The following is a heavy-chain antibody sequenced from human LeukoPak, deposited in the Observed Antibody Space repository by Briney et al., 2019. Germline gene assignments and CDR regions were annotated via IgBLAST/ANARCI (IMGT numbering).Heavy chain of an antibody. CDR3: AEPGITMIGGV. V-gene: IGHV3-48*03. CDR2: ISSSGSTI. D-gene: IGHD3-10*02. Sequence: GGSLRLSCAASGFTFSSYEMNWVRQAPGRGLEWVSYISSSGSTIYYADSVKGRFTISRDNAKNSLYLQMNSLRAEDTAVYYCAEPGITMIGGVWGKGTTVTISS. CDR1: GFTFSSYE. J-gene: IGHJ6*04.